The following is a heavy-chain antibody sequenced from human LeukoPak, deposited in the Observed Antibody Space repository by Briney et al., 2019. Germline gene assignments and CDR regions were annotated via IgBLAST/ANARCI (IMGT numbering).Heavy chain of an antibody. CDR3: ARCGTGSYYNPSLGLDH. Sequence: PSETLSLTCTVSGGSVSSTTHYWTWIRQPPGKGLEWIGHIYYRGTTKYSPSLKSRVTMSVDTSKNQFSLKLTSVTAADTAVYYCARCGTGSYYNPSLGLDHWGQGSLVTVSS. J-gene: IGHJ4*02. CDR2: IYYRGTT. D-gene: IGHD3-10*01. V-gene: IGHV4-61*01. CDR1: GGSVSSTTHY.